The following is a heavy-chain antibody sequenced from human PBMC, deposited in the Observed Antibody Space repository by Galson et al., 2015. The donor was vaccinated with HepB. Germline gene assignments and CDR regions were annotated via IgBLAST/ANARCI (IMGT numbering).Heavy chain of an antibody. Sequence: TLSLTCVVSGGSVSSGDYSWSWIRQPPGKGLEWLGYIYHGGSTDYNPSLKSRVTISVDRSKNQFSLKLSSVTAADTAVYYCARESDYVKYMDVWGKGTTVTVSS. V-gene: IGHV4-30-2*01. CDR1: GGSVSSGDYS. CDR2: IYHGGST. D-gene: IGHD4-17*01. CDR3: ARESDYVKYMDV. J-gene: IGHJ6*03.